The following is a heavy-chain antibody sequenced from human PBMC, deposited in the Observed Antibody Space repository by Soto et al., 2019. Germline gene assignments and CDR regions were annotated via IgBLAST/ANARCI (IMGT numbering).Heavy chain of an antibody. D-gene: IGHD3-22*01. Sequence: PGGSLRLSCAASGFTFSSYAMHWVRQAPGKGLEWVAVISYDGSNKYYADSVKGRFTISRDNSKNTLYLQMNSLRAEDTAVYYCASPSSAHYDSSGYYTPYYYYGMDVWGQGTTGTVSS. V-gene: IGHV3-30-3*01. CDR1: GFTFSSYA. CDR2: ISYDGSNK. CDR3: ASPSSAHYDSSGYYTPYYYYGMDV. J-gene: IGHJ6*02.